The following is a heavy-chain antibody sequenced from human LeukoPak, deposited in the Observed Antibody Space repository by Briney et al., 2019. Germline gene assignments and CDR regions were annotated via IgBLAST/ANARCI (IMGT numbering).Heavy chain of an antibody. CDR3: AKDFRKGSGNRGDY. J-gene: IGHJ4*02. CDR2: ISGSGGST. CDR1: GFTFSSYG. Sequence: QPGGSLRLSCAASGFTFSSYGMSWVRQAPGKGLEWVSAISGSGGSTYYADSVKGRFTISRDNSKNTLYLQMNSLRAEDTAVYYCAKDFRKGSGNRGDYWGQGTLVTVSS. D-gene: IGHD3-10*01. V-gene: IGHV3-23*01.